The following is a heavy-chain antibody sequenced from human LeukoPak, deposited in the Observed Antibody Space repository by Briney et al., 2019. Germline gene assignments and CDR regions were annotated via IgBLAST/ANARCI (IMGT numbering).Heavy chain of an antibody. V-gene: IGHV4-39*01. CDR3: ARRYDYIWGSYRYFFDY. CDR1: GGSISSSSYY. J-gene: IGHJ4*02. D-gene: IGHD3-16*02. Sequence: SETLSLTCTVSGGSISSSSYYWGWIRQPPGKGLVWIGSIYYSGSTYYNPSLKSRVTISVDTSKNQFSLKLSSVTAADTAVYYCARRYDYIWGSYRYFFDYWGQGTLVTVSS. CDR2: IYYSGST.